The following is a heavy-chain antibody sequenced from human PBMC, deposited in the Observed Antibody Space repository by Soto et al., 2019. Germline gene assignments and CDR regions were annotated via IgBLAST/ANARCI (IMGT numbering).Heavy chain of an antibody. V-gene: IGHV4-34*01. Sequence: EQLQQWGAGLLKPSETLSLTCAVYGGSFSGYYWSWIRQPLGKGLEWIGEINHSGSTNYNPSLKSRVTISVDTSKNQFSLKLSSVTAADTAVYYCARGRSGGSCYSVFTSCGLTFDYWGQGTLVTVSS. CDR2: INHSGST. J-gene: IGHJ4*02. D-gene: IGHD2-15*01. CDR1: GGSFSGYY. CDR3: ARGRSGGSCYSVFTSCGLTFDY.